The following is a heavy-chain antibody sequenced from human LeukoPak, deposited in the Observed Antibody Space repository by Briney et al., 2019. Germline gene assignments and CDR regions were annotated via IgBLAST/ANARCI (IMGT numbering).Heavy chain of an antibody. CDR3: ATDPGIAVAGIPDY. CDR2: IYYSGST. J-gene: IGHJ4*02. CDR1: GGSISSSSYY. Sequence: SETLSLTCTVSGGSISSSSYYWGWIRQPPGKGLEWIGSIYYSGSTYYNPSLKSRVTISVDTSKNQFSLKLSSVTAADTAVYYCATDPGIAVAGIPDYWGQGTLVTVSS. V-gene: IGHV4-39*02. D-gene: IGHD6-19*01.